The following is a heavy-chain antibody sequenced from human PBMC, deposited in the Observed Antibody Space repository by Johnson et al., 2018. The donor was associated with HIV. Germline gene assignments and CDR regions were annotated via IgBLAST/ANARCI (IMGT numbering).Heavy chain of an antibody. CDR1: GFTFSSYG. V-gene: IGHV3-33*01. CDR3: ATDAFDI. CDR2: IWYDGSNK. Sequence: QVQLVESGGGVVQPGRSLRLSCAASGFTFSSYGMQWVRQAPGKGLEWVAVIWYDGSNKNYADSVKGRFTIARDTSKNTLYLQMNSLRAEDTAVYYCATDAFDIWGQGTMVTVSS. J-gene: IGHJ3*02.